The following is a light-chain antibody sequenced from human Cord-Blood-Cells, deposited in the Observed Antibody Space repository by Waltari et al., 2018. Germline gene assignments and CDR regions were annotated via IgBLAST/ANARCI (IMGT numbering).Light chain of an antibody. CDR3: QQYGSSPT. J-gene: IGKJ1*01. CDR1: QSVSSSY. V-gene: IGKV3-20*01. CDR2: GAS. Sequence: DIVLTQSPGTLSLSPGERATLSCRASQSVSSSYLAWYQQKPGQAPRLLIYGASSRATGIPDMVSGSGSGTDFTLTISRLEPEDFAVYYCQQYGSSPTFGQGTKVEIK.